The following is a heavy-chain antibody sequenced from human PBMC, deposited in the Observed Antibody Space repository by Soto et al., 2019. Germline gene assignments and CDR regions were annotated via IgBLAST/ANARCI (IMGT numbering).Heavy chain of an antibody. CDR1: GFTFSNAW. J-gene: IGHJ5*02. V-gene: IGHV3-7*01. D-gene: IGHD4-4*01. Sequence: GGSLRLSCAASGFTFSNAWMNWVRQAPGKGLEWVANIKQDGSEKYYVDSVKGRFTISRDNAKNTLYLQMNSLRAEDTAVYYCARERLQINWFDPWGQGTLVTVSS. CDR2: IKQDGSEK. CDR3: ARERLQINWFDP.